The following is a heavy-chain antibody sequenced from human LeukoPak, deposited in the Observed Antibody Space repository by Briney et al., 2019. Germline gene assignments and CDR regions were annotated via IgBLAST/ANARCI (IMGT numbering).Heavy chain of an antibody. D-gene: IGHD3-16*01. Sequence: GASVKVSCKTSGYTFTGQYLHWVRQAPGQGLEWMGWINPNSGGTKSAQKFQGRVIMTRDTSISTAYMELRSLSSDDTAVYYCPRGRQLHLGELFPFAEFFQPWGQGTLVTVFS. J-gene: IGHJ1*01. CDR3: PRGRQLHLGELFPFAEFFQP. CDR1: GYTFTGQY. V-gene: IGHV1-2*02. CDR2: INPNSGGT.